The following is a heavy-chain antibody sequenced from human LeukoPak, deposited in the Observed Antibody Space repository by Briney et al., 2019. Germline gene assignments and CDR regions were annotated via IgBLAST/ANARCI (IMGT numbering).Heavy chain of an antibody. V-gene: IGHV4-34*01. J-gene: IGHJ4*02. D-gene: IGHD3-10*01. CDR3: ASLYYYGSGSQFDY. CDR2: INHSGST. CDR1: GGSFSGYY. Sequence: SETLSLTCAVYGGSFSGYYWSWIRQPPGKGLEWIGEINHSGSTNYNPSLKSRVTISVDTSKNPFSLKLSSVTAADTAVYYCASLYYYGSGSQFDYWGQGTLVTVSS.